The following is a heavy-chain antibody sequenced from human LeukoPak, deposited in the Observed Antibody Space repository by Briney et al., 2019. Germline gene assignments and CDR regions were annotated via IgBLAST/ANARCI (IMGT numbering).Heavy chain of an antibody. D-gene: IGHD2-15*01. Sequence: PGGSLRLSCAASGFTFSSYSMNWVRQAPGKGLEWVSSISSSSSYIYYADSVKGRFTISGDNAKNSLYLQMNSLRAEDTAVYYCARGGRYCSGGSCYSAGWFDPWGQGTLVTVSS. CDR3: ARGGRYCSGGSCYSAGWFDP. J-gene: IGHJ5*02. V-gene: IGHV3-21*01. CDR2: ISSSSSYI. CDR1: GFTFSSYS.